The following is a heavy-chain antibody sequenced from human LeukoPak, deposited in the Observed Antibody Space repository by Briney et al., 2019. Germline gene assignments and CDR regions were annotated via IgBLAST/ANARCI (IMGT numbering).Heavy chain of an antibody. J-gene: IGHJ3*02. V-gene: IGHV3-9*01. CDR2: ITWNSGEI. D-gene: IGHD3-16*01. CDR3: AKGPRLNDAFDM. CDR1: GYIFDDFA. Sequence: GGSLRLSCAGSGYIFDDFAMHWVRQRPGKGLEWVSGITWNSGEIQYVDFVRGRFTISRDNAKNSLYLQMNSLRPEDTALCFCAKGPRLNDAFDMWGQGTMVTVSS.